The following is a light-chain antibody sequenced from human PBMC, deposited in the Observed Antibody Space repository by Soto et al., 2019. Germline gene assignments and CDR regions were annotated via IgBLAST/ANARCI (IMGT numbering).Light chain of an antibody. CDR1: QSFSSSY. CDR3: QQYGSSPFT. CDR2: GPS. V-gene: IGKV3-20*01. J-gene: IGKJ3*01. Sequence: EIGLTQSPGTLSLSPGERATLSCRASQSFSSSYLAWYQQKPGQTPRLLFYGPSSRANGIPDRFSGSGSGTDFTLTISRLEPEDFAVYYCQQYGSSPFTFGPGTKVDIK.